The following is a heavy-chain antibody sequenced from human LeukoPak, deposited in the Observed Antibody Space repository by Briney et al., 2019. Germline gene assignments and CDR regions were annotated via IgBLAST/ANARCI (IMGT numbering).Heavy chain of an antibody. D-gene: IGHD6-19*01. Sequence: SETLSLTCTVSGGSISSGGYYWSWIRQHPGKGLEWIGYIYYSGSTYYNPSLKSRVTISVDTSKNQFSLKLTSVTAADTATYYCARETSLMGYASGLGFNYWGQGILVTVST. CDR3: ARETSLMGYASGLGFNY. CDR2: IYYSGST. CDR1: GGSISSGGYY. J-gene: IGHJ4*02. V-gene: IGHV4-31*03.